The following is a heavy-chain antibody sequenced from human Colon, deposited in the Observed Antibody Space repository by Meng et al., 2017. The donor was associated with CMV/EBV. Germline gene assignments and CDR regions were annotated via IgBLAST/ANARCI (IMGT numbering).Heavy chain of an antibody. CDR2: INPDSGGT. J-gene: IGHJ6*02. Sequence: ASVKVSCKASGYTFTGYYLHWLRQAPGQGLEWMGWINPDSGGTNYAQKFQGRVTMTRDTSISTAYMELSSLRSDDTAVYYCARDRGYCTGNSCLNAMDVWGQGTTVTVSS. D-gene: IGHD2-2*01. CDR3: ARDRGYCTGNSCLNAMDV. V-gene: IGHV1-2*02. CDR1: GYTFTGYY.